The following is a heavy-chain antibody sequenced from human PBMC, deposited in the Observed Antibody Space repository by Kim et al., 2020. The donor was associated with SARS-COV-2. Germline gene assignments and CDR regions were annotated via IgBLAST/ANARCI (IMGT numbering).Heavy chain of an antibody. Sequence: SETLSLTCTVSGGSISSGGYYWSWIRQHPGKGLEWIGYIYYSGSTYYNPSLKSRVTISVDTSKNQFSLKLSSVTAADTAVYYCARRDGSGSWAYYFDYWGQGTLVTVSS. CDR1: GGSISSGGYY. CDR3: ARRDGSGSWAYYFDY. D-gene: IGHD3-10*01. CDR2: IYYSGST. V-gene: IGHV4-31*03. J-gene: IGHJ4*02.